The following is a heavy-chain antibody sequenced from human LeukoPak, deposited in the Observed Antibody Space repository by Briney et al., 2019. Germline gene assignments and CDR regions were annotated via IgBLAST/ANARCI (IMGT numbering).Heavy chain of an antibody. Sequence: ASVKVSCKASGYTFTSHALHWVRQAPGEGLEWMAWINGATGNTEYSQKFQARVTITRDTSASTAYMELSSLRSEDTAVYYCARSIIIVPNTSYYYYYMDVWGQGTTVTVSS. V-gene: IGHV1-3*01. CDR1: GYTFTSHA. CDR2: INGATGNT. J-gene: IGHJ6*02. D-gene: IGHD2/OR15-2a*01. CDR3: ARSIIIVPNTSYYYYYMDV.